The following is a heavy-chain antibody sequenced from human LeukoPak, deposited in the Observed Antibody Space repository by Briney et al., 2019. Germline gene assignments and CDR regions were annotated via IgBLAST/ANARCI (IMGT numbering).Heavy chain of an antibody. V-gene: IGHV3-48*03. CDR1: GFTFSSYE. CDR2: ISSSGSTI. D-gene: IGHD4-17*01. Sequence: PGGSLRLSCAASGFTFSSYEMNWVRQAPGKVLEWVSYISSSGSTIYYADSVKGRFTISRDNSKNTLYLQMNSLRAEDTAVYYCARDLNYGVTNFDYWGQGTLVTVSS. J-gene: IGHJ4*02. CDR3: ARDLNYGVTNFDY.